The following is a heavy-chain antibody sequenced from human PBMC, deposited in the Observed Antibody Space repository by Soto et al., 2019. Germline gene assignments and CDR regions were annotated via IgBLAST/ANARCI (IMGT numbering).Heavy chain of an antibody. CDR1: GFTFSDYW. Sequence: ESGGGLVQPGGSLRLSCAASGFTFSDYWMSWVRQAPGKGLEWVANIKEDGSETYYLDSVKDRFTISRDNTQESLYLQMSSLRVDDTAIYFCARQIYYYYGFDLWGQGTSVTASS. CDR2: IKEDGSET. J-gene: IGHJ6*02. V-gene: IGHV3-7*01. CDR3: ARQIYYYYGFDL.